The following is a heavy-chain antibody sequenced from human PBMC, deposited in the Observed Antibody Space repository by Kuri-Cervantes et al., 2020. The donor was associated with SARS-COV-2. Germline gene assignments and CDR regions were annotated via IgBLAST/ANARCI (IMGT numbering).Heavy chain of an antibody. CDR2: INHSGST. Sequence: SETLSLTCTVSGGSISSYYWSWIRQPPGKGLEWIGEINHSGSTNYNPSLKSRVTISVDTSKNQFSLKLSSVTAADTAVYYCARGDIVVVVASLKYYYGMDVWGQGTTVTVSS. D-gene: IGHD2-15*01. V-gene: IGHV4-34*01. CDR3: ARGDIVVVVASLKYYYGMDV. J-gene: IGHJ6*02. CDR1: GGSISSYY.